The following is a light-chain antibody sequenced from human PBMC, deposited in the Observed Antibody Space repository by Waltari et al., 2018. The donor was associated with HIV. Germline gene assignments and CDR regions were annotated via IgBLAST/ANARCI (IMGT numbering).Light chain of an antibody. CDR2: PTS. CDR3: QPGHGFPPT. V-gene: IGKV1-12*01. CDR1: QEIGPS. J-gene: IGKJ4*01. Sequence: DFQMTPSPSSVSASVGDRIPITCRPSQEIGPSLAWYQEKPGKAPSDRISPTSSLQSVVPSTLSASGFGTNFTLTISSLQPEDFATYYCQPGHGFPPTFGGGTKV.